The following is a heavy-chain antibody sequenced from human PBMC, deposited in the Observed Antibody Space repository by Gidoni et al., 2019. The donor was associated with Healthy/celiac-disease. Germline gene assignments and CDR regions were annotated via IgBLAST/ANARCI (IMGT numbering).Heavy chain of an antibody. CDR3: ARDDYGDYDYYYGMDV. CDR2: MSSSISYT. J-gene: IGHJ6*02. D-gene: IGHD4-17*01. V-gene: IGHV3-11*06. Sequence: QVQLVASGGGLVKPGGSLRLSCAASGFTFSDYYMGWLRQAPGKGLGGVSYMSSSISYTNYADSVKGRFTISRDNAKNSLYLQMNSLRAEDTAVYYCARDDYGDYDYYYGMDVWGQGTTVTVSS. CDR1: GFTFSDYY.